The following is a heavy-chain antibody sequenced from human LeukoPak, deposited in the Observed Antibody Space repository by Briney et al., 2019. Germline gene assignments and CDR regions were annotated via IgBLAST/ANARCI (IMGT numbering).Heavy chain of an antibody. CDR3: ASSGWSLPLYYYYGMDV. CDR2: ISYDGSNK. Sequence: GGSLRLSCAASGFTFSSYAMHWVRQAPGKGLEWEAVISYDGSNKYYADSVKGRFTISRDNSKNTLYLQMNSLRAEDTAVYYCASSGWSLPLYYYYGMDVWGQGTTVTVSS. J-gene: IGHJ6*02. D-gene: IGHD6-19*01. V-gene: IGHV3-30-3*01. CDR1: GFTFSSYA.